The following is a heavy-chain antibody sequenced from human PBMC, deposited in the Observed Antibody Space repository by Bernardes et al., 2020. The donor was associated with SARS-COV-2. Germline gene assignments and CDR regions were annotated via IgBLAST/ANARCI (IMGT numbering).Heavy chain of an antibody. CDR3: ARGFDSSSSSSYWYFDL. CDR2: ISAYNGNT. V-gene: IGHV1-18*01. D-gene: IGHD6-13*01. J-gene: IGHJ2*01. CDR1: GYTFTSYG. Sequence: ASVKVSCKASGYTFTSYGISWVRQAPGQGLEWMGWISAYNGNTNYAQKLQGRVTMTTDTSTSTAYMELRSLRSDDTAVYYCARGFDSSSSSSYWYFDLWGRGTLVTVSS.